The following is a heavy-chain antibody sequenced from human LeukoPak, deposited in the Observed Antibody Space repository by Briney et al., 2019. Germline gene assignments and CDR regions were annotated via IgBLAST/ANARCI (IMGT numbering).Heavy chain of an antibody. CDR3: ARGPYYYDSSGHTWSD. J-gene: IGHJ4*02. CDR2: IYHSGST. CDR1: GDSISSGGYY. V-gene: IGHV4-30-2*01. Sequence: SQTLSLTCTVSGDSISSGGYYWSWIRQPPGKGLEWIGFIYHSGSTNYNPSLKSRVTISVDRSKNRFSLKLSSVTAADTAVYFCARGPYYYDSSGHTWSDWGQGTLVTVSS. D-gene: IGHD3-22*01.